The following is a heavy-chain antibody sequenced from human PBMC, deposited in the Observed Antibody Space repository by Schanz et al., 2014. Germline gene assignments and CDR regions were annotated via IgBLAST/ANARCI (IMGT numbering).Heavy chain of an antibody. Sequence: EVQLVESGGGLVQPGGSLRLSCAASGFTVSSNYMSWVRQAPGKGLEWVSITYSGGSTYYADSVKGRFTISRDKSKNTLYLLMNSLRAEDTAVYYCAKDLISGWSGFDYWGQGTLVTVSS. CDR2: TYSGGST. D-gene: IGHD6-19*01. J-gene: IGHJ4*02. CDR1: GFTVSSNY. V-gene: IGHV3-66*01. CDR3: AKDLISGWSGFDY.